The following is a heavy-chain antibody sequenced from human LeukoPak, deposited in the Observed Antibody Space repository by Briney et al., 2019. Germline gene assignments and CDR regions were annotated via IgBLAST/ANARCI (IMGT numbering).Heavy chain of an antibody. V-gene: IGHV4-39*07. Sequence: SETLSLTCTVSGGSISNRNYHWGWIRQPPGKGLEWIGSICSSGSAYYNPSLKSRVTISVDTSKNQFSLKLSSVTAADTAVYYCARHQQWAPFDYWGQGTLVTVSS. J-gene: IGHJ4*02. D-gene: IGHD6-19*01. CDR2: ICSSGSA. CDR3: ARHQQWAPFDY. CDR1: GGSISNRNYH.